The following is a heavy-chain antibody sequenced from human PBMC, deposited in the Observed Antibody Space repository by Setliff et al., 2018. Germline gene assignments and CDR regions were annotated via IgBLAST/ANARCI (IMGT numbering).Heavy chain of an antibody. V-gene: IGHV1-2*02. CDR2: INPYSGVT. J-gene: IGHJ4*02. CDR3: ARGDSAAYPDY. D-gene: IGHD2-2*01. CDR1: GYTFTGYY. Sequence: GASVKVSCKASGYTFTGYYLHWVRQAPGQGLEWMGWINPYSGVTNYAQKFQGRVTMTRDTSISTAYMELSRLRSDDTAVYYCARGDSAAYPDYRGQGTLVTVSS.